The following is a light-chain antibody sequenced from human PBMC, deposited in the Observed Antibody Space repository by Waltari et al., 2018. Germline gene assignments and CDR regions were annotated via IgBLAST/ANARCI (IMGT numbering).Light chain of an antibody. CDR3: QHYVRLPAT. CDR1: QGVSRS. V-gene: IGKV3-20*01. J-gene: IGKJ1*01. Sequence: IVLTQSPGTLSLSPGERATLPCRSSQGVSRSLAWYQQKPGQAPNLPIYGASTRATGIPDRFSGSGSETDFSLTISSREPEDFAIYFCQHYVRLPATFGQGTKVEIK. CDR2: GAS.